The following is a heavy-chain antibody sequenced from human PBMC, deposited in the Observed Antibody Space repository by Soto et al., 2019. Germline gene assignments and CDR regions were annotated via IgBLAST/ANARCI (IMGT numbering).Heavy chain of an antibody. Sequence: QLQLQESGSGLVKPSQTLSLTCAVSGGSISSGGYSWSWIRQPPGKGLEWIGYVYPSGSTYYNPSLKSRVTISVDSSKNQCSLKLSSVTAADTAVYYCARFGFRSTSSDGGYGMDVWGQGTTVTVSS. CDR3: ARFGFRSTSSDGGYGMDV. J-gene: IGHJ6*02. V-gene: IGHV4-30-2*01. CDR1: GGSISSGGYS. CDR2: VYPSGST. D-gene: IGHD2-2*01.